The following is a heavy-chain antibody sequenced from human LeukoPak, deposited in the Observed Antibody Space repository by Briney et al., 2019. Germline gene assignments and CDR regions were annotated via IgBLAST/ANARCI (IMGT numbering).Heavy chain of an antibody. J-gene: IGHJ1*01. CDR3: ARAPQGSTFGGVIVYGLEYFQH. CDR2: ISAYNGNT. D-gene: IGHD3-16*02. CDR1: GYTFTSYG. V-gene: IGHV1-18*01. Sequence: GASVKVSCKASGYTFTSYGISWVRQAPGQGLEWMGWISAYNGNTNYAQKLQGRVTMTTDTSTSTAYMELRSLRSDDTAVYYCARAPQGSTFGGVIVYGLEYFQHWGQGTLVTVSS.